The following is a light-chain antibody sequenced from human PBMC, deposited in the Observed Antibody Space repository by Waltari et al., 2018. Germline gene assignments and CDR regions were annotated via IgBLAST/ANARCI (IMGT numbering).Light chain of an antibody. V-gene: IGLV2-11*01. Sequence: QSALTQPRSVSGSPGLSVTISCTGPSGDVGGYNYVSWYQHNPGKAPKLLIYDVTKPPSGVPDRFSGSKSGNTASLTISGLQADDEADYYCCSYAGSIFIWVFGGGTKLTVL. CDR1: SGDVGGYNY. J-gene: IGLJ3*02. CDR2: DVT. CDR3: CSYAGSIFIWV.